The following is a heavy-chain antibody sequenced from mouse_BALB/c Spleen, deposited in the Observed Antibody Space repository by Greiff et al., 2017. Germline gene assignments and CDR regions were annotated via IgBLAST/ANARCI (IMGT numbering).Heavy chain of an antibody. D-gene: IGHD2-14*01. CDR3: ARGRRYEMYYFDY. V-gene: IGHV5-17*02. CDR1: GFTFSSFG. CDR2: ISSGSSTI. J-gene: IGHJ2*01. Sequence: EVQGVESGGGLVQPGGSRKLSCAASGFTFSSFGMHWVRQAPEKGLEWVAYISSGSSTIYYPDSVKGRFTISRDNARNILYLQMSSLRSEDTAMYYCARGRRYEMYYFDYWGQGTTLTVSS.